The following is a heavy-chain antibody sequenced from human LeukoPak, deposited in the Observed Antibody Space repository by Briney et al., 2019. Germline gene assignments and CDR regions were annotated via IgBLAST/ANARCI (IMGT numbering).Heavy chain of an antibody. V-gene: IGHV1-46*01. D-gene: IGHD3-22*01. J-gene: IGHJ3*02. CDR2: INPSGGST. Sequence: ASVKVSCKASGYTFTSYYMHWVRQAPGQGLEWMGIINPSGGSTSYAQKFQGRVTMTRDTSTSTVYMELSSLRSEDTAVYYCARDPDSSGNMVDDAFDIWGQGTMVTVSS. CDR1: GYTFTSYY. CDR3: ARDPDSSGNMVDDAFDI.